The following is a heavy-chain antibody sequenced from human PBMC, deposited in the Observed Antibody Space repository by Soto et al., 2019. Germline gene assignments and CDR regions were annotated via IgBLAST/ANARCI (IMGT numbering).Heavy chain of an antibody. D-gene: IGHD6-19*01. V-gene: IGHV1-18*01. CDR3: ARDPSIAVAGPPDAFEI. CDR1: GYTFTSYG. J-gene: IGHJ3*02. CDR2: ISAYNGNT. Sequence: ASVKVSCKASGYTFTSYGISWVRQAPGQGLEWMGWISAYNGNTNYAQKLQGRVTMTTDTSTSTAYMELRSLRSDDTAVYYCARDPSIAVAGPPDAFEIWGQGTMVTVSS.